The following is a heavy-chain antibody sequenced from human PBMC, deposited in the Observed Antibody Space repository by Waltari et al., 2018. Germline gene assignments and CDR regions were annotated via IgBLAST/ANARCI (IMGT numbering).Heavy chain of an antibody. CDR2: VYYSGST. V-gene: IGHV4-39*07. CDR3: SRRRTATSCRDY. D-gene: IGHD2-2*01. J-gene: IGHJ4*02. CDR1: GDSISSSNYY. Sequence: QLQLQESGPGLAKPSETLSLTCTVSGDSISSSNYYWRWIRQPPGKGLEWIGNVYYSGSTLYNPSLKSRVTISLDTSKNQFSLKLNSVTAADTAVYYCSRRRTATSCRDYWSRGALVTVSS.